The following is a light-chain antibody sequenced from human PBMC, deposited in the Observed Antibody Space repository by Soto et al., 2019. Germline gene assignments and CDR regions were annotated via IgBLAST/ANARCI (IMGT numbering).Light chain of an antibody. J-gene: IGKJ4*01. CDR1: QGISNK. Sequence: DIKMTQSPSSLSASVGDTVTITCRASQGISNKLAWYQQKPGKAPKLLIYGASTLHSGVPTRFSGSESGTDFFLTISSLQPEDFATYYCQKYDTAPLTFGGGTKVEIK. CDR2: GAS. V-gene: IGKV1-27*01. CDR3: QKYDTAPLT.